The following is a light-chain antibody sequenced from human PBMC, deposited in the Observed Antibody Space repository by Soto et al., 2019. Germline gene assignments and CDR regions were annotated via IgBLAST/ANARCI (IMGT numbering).Light chain of an antibody. CDR1: SGSVSTNYY. CDR2: STN. J-gene: IGLJ3*02. CDR3: VLYMGSGIWV. V-gene: IGLV8-61*01. Sequence: QTVVTQEPSFSVSPGGTVTLTCGWSSGSVSTNYYPSWYQQTPGQAPRTLIYSTNTRSSGVPDRFSGSILGNNAALTITGAQADDESDYYCVLYMGSGIWVFGGGTKLTVL.